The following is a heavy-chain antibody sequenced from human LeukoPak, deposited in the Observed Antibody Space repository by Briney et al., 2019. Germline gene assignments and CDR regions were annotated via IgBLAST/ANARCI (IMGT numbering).Heavy chain of an antibody. CDR1: GYTFTNYD. CDR2: MNPHSGYN. J-gene: IGHJ5*02. V-gene: IGHV1-8*01. D-gene: IGHD6-6*01. Sequence: ASVTVSFMASGYTFTNYDINWVGQAAGKGGEGMGWMNPHSGYNGYAQKFQRRLTMTRNTSISTAYMELSSLTSDDTAVYFCVREFNSSRSGFDPWGQGTLVTVSS. CDR3: VREFNSSRSGFDP.